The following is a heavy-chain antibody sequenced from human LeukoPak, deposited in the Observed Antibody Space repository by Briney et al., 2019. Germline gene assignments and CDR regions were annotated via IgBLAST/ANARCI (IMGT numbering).Heavy chain of an antibody. V-gene: IGHV3-7*01. CDR3: ASMESSGTYSSFDY. Sequence: GGSLRLSCAASGFTFRNYWMSWVRQAPGKGLEWVANIKQDGSEKYYIDSVKGRFTISRDNAKNSLYLQMNSLRVEEAAVYYCASMESSGTYSSFDYWGQGTLVTVSS. D-gene: IGHD3-10*01. CDR2: IKQDGSEK. CDR1: GFTFRNYW. J-gene: IGHJ4*02.